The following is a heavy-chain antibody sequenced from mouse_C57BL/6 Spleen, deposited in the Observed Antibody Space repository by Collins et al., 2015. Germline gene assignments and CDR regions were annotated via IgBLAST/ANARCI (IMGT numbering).Heavy chain of an antibody. D-gene: IGHD2-12*01. V-gene: IGHV7-3*01. Sequence: EVKLVESGGGLVQPGGSLSLSCAASGFTFTDYYMSWVRQPPGKALEWLGFIRNKANGYTTEYSASVKGRFTISRDNSQSILYLQMNALRAEDSATYYCARYIYYRGFDYWGQGTTLTVSS. CDR2: IRNKANGYTT. J-gene: IGHJ2*01. CDR3: ARYIYYRGFDY. CDR1: GFTFTDYY.